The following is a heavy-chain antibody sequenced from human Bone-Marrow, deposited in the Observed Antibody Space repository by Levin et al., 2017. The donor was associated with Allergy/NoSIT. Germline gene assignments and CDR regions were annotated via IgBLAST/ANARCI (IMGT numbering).Heavy chain of an antibody. CDR3: ATDGGEHAVRSGFGV. CDR2: ISYDGTNT. D-gene: IGHD3-16*01. Sequence: PGESLKISCVASGLIFSAHDVDWLRQVPGKGLEWVASISYDGTNTYYADSVKGRFTISRDNSKNTLFLQMNNLGPDDTATYYCATDGGEHAVRSGFGVWGQGTLVVVSS. V-gene: IGHV3-30-3*01. J-gene: IGHJ4*02. CDR1: GLIFSAHD.